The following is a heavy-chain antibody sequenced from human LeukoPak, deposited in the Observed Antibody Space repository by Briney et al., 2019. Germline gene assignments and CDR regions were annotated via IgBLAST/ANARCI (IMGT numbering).Heavy chain of an antibody. CDR2: IFHSGNT. CDR1: GYSISSGYH. J-gene: IGHJ5*02. Sequence: PSETLSLTCAVSGYSISSGYHWGWIRQSPGKGLEGIGSIFHSGNTYYNPSLKSRVTLSVDTSMNQFSLKLTSLTAADTAVYYCARTLYCIGTTCYSPELFKSWGQGTLVIVSS. D-gene: IGHD2-2*01. CDR3: ARTLYCIGTTCYSPELFKS. V-gene: IGHV4-38-2*01.